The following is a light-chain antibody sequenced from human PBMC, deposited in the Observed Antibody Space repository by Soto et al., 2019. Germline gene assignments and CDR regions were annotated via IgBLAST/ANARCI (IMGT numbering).Light chain of an antibody. CDR1: SSDVGSYNY. CDR2: DVS. V-gene: IGLV2-14*03. Sequence: CVLTRPAYVSRAAGEAITISCTGTSSDVGSYNYVSWYQQHPGKAPKLMIYDVSNRPSGVSNRFSGSKSGNTASLTISGLQAENEADYYCNSYTGSSTPYVFGTGTKVTVL. J-gene: IGLJ1*01. CDR3: NSYTGSSTPYV.